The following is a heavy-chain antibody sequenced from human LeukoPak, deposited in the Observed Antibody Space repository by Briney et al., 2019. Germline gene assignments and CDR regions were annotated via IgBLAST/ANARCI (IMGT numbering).Heavy chain of an antibody. CDR1: GGSVSSGSYY. Sequence: SETLSLTCTVSGGSVSSGSYYWSWIRQPPGKGLEWIGYIYYSGSANYNPSLKSRVTISVDTSKNQFSLKLSSVTAADTAVYYCARVDHLKDIYGLRYWGQGTLVTVSS. J-gene: IGHJ4*02. CDR2: IYYSGSA. CDR3: ARVDHLKDIYGLRY. V-gene: IGHV4-61*01. D-gene: IGHD5-18*01.